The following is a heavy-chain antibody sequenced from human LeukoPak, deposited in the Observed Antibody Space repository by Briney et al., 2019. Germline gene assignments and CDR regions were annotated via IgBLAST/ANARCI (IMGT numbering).Heavy chain of an antibody. D-gene: IGHD6-19*01. Sequence: SVKVSCKASGGTFSSYAISWVRQAPGQGLEWMGGIIPIFGTANYAQKFQGRVTITADESTSTAYMELISLRSEDTAVYYCASVAVAGRNYYYYMDVWGKGTTVTVSS. CDR3: ASVAVAGRNYYYYMDV. CDR2: IIPIFGTA. J-gene: IGHJ6*03. CDR1: GGTFSSYA. V-gene: IGHV1-69*01.